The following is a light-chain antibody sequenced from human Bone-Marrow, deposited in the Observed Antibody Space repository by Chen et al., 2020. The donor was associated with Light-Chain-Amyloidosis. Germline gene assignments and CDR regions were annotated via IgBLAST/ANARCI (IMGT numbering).Light chain of an antibody. V-gene: IGKV3-20*01. CDR1: QTISSNY. J-gene: IGKJ4*01. CDR2: GSS. CDR3: QQYGTSPLT. Sequence: EIVLTQSPGTLSLSPGEGANLSCRASQTISSNYLTWYQQKFGQAPRLLIYGSSSRATGIPDRFTGSGSGTDVTLTINRLEPEDFAVYYCQQYGTSPLTFGGGTKVEIK.